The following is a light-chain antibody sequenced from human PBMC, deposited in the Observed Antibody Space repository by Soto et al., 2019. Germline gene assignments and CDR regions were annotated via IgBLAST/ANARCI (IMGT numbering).Light chain of an antibody. J-gene: IGKJ1*01. CDR3: QQYNNWPRT. CDR2: GAS. CDR1: QSVSSN. V-gene: IGKV3-15*01. Sequence: EIVMTQSPATLSVSPGERATLSCRASQSVSSNLAWYQQKPGQAPRLLIYGASTRATGIPARFSGSVSGTEFTLTISILQSEDFAVYYCQQYNNWPRTFGQGTKVEIK.